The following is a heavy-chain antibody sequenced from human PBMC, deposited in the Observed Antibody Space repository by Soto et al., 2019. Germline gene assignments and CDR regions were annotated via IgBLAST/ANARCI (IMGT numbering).Heavy chain of an antibody. CDR1: GGSVSSGTYY. V-gene: IGHV4-61*01. D-gene: IGHD3-10*01. J-gene: IGHJ4*02. Sequence: SETLSLTCTVSGGSVSSGTYYWAWIRQPPGKGLEWIGYIYYSGSTNYNPSLKSRVNISLDTSKNHFSLKLTSVTAADTAVYYCATRRYHYGSEYWGQGTLVTVSS. CDR3: ATRRYHYGSEY. CDR2: IYYSGST.